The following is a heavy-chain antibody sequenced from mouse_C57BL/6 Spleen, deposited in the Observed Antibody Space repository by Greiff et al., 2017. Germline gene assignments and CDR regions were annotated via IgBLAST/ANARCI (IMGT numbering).Heavy chain of an antibody. CDR2: INPSNGGT. CDR1: GYTFTSYW. CDR3: AREGLLEPGGWFAY. J-gene: IGHJ3*01. V-gene: IGHV1-53*01. Sequence: QVQLQQPGTELVKPGASVKLSCKASGYTFTSYWMHWVKQRPGQGLEWIGNINPSNGGTNYNEKFKSKATLTVDKSSSTASMQLSSLTSEDSAVYYGAREGLLEPGGWFAYWGQGTLVTVSA. D-gene: IGHD3-2*02.